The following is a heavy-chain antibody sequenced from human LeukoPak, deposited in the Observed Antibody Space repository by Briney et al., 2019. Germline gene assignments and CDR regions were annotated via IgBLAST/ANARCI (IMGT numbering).Heavy chain of an antibody. J-gene: IGHJ5*02. CDR2: ISGIGGST. D-gene: IGHD6-19*01. CDR1: GFTFSSYA. CDR3: AKDQDGSGWSNWFDP. V-gene: IGHV3-23*01. Sequence: TGGSLRLSCAASGFTFSSYAMSWVRQAPGKGLEGVSAISGIGGSTYYADSVKGRFTISRDNSKNTLYLQMNSLRAEDTAVYYCAKDQDGSGWSNWFDPWGQGTLVTVSS.